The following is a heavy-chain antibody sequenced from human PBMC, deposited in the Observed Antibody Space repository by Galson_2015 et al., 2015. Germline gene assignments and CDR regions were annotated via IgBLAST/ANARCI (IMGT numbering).Heavy chain of an antibody. D-gene: IGHD3-16*01. CDR2: IGGRGSKT. J-gene: IGHJ5*02. V-gene: IGHV3-23*01. CDR3: ARGWGSVWSKGDWLGL. CDR1: GFTFGNSA. Sequence: SLRLSCATSGFTFGNSAMAWVRQAPGKGLEWVAAIGGRGSKTHYSDSAQGRFIVSRDNSKKTLFLQMNGLRVDDTAMYFCARGWGSVWSKGDWLGLWGQGTLVIVSS.